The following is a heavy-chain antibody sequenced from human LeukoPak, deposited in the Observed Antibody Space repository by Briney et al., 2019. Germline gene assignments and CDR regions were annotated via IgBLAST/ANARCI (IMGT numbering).Heavy chain of an antibody. CDR1: GYRFSNYD. CDR2: IHPTSSNA. J-gene: IGHJ6*03. V-gene: IGHV1-8*03. D-gene: IGHD2-15*01. Sequence: ASVTVSCKSSGYRFSNYDINWVRQASGQGLEWMGWIHPTSSNAAYSQKLLPKFQGRLTITRDTSITTAYMELSSLRSEDTAVYYCAADGRYCSGGSCSPYYYYMDVWGKGTTVTVSS. CDR3: AADGRYCSGGSCSPYYYYMDV.